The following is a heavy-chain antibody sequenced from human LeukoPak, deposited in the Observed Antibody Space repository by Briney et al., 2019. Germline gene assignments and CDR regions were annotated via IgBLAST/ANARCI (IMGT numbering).Heavy chain of an antibody. J-gene: IGHJ3*02. Sequence: PGGSLRLSCAASGFTFSSYGMHWVRQAPGKGLEWVAVISYDGSNKYYADSVKGRFTISRDNSKNTLYLQMNSLRAEDTAVYYCAILAAADDAFDIWGQGTMVTVSS. CDR2: ISYDGSNK. CDR1: GFTFSSYG. CDR3: AILAAADDAFDI. V-gene: IGHV3-30*03. D-gene: IGHD6-13*01.